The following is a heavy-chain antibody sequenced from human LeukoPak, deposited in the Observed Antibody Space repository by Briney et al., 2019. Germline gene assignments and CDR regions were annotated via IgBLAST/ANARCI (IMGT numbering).Heavy chain of an antibody. D-gene: IGHD2-21*01. CDR2: TYYRSKWYN. Sequence: SQTLSLTCAISGDSLSSNSAAWHWLRQSPSRGLEWLGRTYYRSKWYNDYAVSVKSLITINPDTSKNQFSLQLNSVTPEDTAVYYCARGLWQFDYWGQGTLVTVSS. J-gene: IGHJ4*02. CDR3: ARGLWQFDY. CDR1: GDSLSSNSAA. V-gene: IGHV6-1*01.